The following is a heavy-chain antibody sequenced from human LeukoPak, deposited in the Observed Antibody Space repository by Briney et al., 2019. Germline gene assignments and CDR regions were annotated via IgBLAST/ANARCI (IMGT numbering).Heavy chain of an antibody. V-gene: IGHV3-21*01. CDR1: GFTFSNYA. CDR2: ISSSSTYR. CDR3: ARDGSSSWYYY. J-gene: IGHJ4*02. Sequence: PGGSLRLSCAASGFTFSNYAMSWVRQTPGKGLECVSCISSSSTYRYYADSVKGRFTISRDNAKNSVYLQMNSLRAEDTAVYYCARDGSSSWYYYWGQGTLVTVSS. D-gene: IGHD6-13*01.